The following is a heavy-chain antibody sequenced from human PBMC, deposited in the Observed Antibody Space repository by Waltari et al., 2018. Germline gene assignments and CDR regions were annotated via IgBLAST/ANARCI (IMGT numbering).Heavy chain of an antibody. CDR1: GFTFSSYS. Sequence: EVQLVESGGGLVKPGGSLRLSCAASGFTFSSYSLTWVRPAPGQGLEWVSSISSSSSYIYYADSVKGRFTISRDNAKNSLYLQMNSLRAEDTAVYYCARDRPGYGGAFDIWGQGTMVTVSS. J-gene: IGHJ3*02. V-gene: IGHV3-21*01. CDR2: ISSSSSYI. D-gene: IGHD4-17*01. CDR3: ARDRPGYGGAFDI.